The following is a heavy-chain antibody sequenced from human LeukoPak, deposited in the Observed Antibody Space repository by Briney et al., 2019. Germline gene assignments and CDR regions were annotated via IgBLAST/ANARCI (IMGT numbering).Heavy chain of an antibody. D-gene: IGHD4-23*01. CDR3: ARGRFYRGGNGVVGY. Sequence: ASVKVSCKASGYTFTSYDINWVRQATGQALKWMGWMNPNSGNTGYAQKFQDRVTMTRNTSISTAYIELSSLRSEDTAVYYCARGRFYRGGNGVVGYWGQGTLVTVSS. J-gene: IGHJ4*02. CDR2: MNPNSGNT. V-gene: IGHV1-8*01. CDR1: GYTFTSYD.